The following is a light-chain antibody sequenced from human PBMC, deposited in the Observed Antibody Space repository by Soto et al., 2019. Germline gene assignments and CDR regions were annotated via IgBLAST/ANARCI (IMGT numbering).Light chain of an antibody. CDR3: GTWDTSLSSDV. J-gene: IGLJ1*01. CDR1: SSNIGKNY. Sequence: QSVLTQPPSVSAAPGQKVTVSCSGSSSNIGKNYVSWYQLLPGTAPKLLIYDNNKRPSGIPDRFSGSKSGTSATLGISGLQTGDEADYYCGTWDTSLSSDVFATGTKLTVL. V-gene: IGLV1-51*01. CDR2: DNN.